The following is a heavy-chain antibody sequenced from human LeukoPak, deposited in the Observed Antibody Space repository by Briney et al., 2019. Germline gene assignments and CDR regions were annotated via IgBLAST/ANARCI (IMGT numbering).Heavy chain of an antibody. CDR1: EYSFTSYW. CDR3: ARFRYGTSSTYYFDY. CDR2: IYPRDSDT. Sequence: PGESLKISCKGSEYSFTSYWIAWVRQMPGKGLEYMGIIYPRDSDTRYSPSFQGQVTISADKSISTAYLQWTSLKASDTAMYYCARFRYGTSSTYYFDYWGQGTLVTVSS. V-gene: IGHV5-51*01. D-gene: IGHD6-6*01. J-gene: IGHJ4*02.